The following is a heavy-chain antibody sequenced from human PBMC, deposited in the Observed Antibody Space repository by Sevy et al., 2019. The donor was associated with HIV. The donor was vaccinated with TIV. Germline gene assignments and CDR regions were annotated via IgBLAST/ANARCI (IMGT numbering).Heavy chain of an antibody. Sequence: GGSLRLSCAASGFTFSSYAMSWVRQAPGKGLEWVSAISGSGGSTYYADSVKGRFTISRDNSKNTLYLQMNSLRAEDTDVYYCAKGIPTYYYDSSGYYYPPSDAFDIWGKGTIVTVSS. CDR1: GFTFSSYA. CDR3: AKGIPTYYYDSSGYYYPPSDAFDI. CDR2: ISGSGGST. D-gene: IGHD3-22*01. V-gene: IGHV3-23*01. J-gene: IGHJ3*02.